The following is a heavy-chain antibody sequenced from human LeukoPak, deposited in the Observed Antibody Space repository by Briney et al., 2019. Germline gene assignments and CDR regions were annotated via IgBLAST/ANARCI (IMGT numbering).Heavy chain of an antibody. CDR1: GGSISSYY. CDR3: ARQGITMVRGVIINFDY. Sequence: SETLSLTCTGSGGSISSYYWSWIRQPPGKGLEWIGSIYHSGSTYYNPSINTPVTISVDTPKNQFSLKLSSVTAADTAVYYCARQGITMVRGVIINFDYWGQGTLVTVSS. J-gene: IGHJ4*02. D-gene: IGHD3-10*01. CDR2: IYHSGST. V-gene: IGHV4-59*08.